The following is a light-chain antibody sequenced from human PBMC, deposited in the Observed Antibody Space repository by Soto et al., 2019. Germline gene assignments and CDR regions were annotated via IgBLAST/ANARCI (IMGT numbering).Light chain of an antibody. CDR1: SSDVGSSNL. Sequence: QSALTQPASVSGSPGQSITISCTGTSSDVGSSNLVSWYQQHPGKAPKLMIYEGSKRPSGVSDRFSGSKTGNTASLTISGLQAEDEGDYCCCSYAGSSTWVFGGGTKLTV. V-gene: IGLV2-23*01. CDR3: CSYAGSSTWV. J-gene: IGLJ3*02. CDR2: EGS.